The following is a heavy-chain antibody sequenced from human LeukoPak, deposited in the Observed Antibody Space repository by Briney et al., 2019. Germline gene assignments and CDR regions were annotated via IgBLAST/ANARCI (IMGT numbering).Heavy chain of an antibody. Sequence: GRSLRLSCAGSGLTLTDYALHWVRLAPGKSLEWVSGISWTGGNIDYADSVKGRFTISRDNSKNTLYLQMNSLRAEDTAVYYCARQYSSSWYFDYWGQGTLVTVSS. CDR2: ISWTGGNI. J-gene: IGHJ4*02. CDR3: ARQYSSSWYFDY. V-gene: IGHV3-9*01. CDR1: GLTLTDYA. D-gene: IGHD6-13*01.